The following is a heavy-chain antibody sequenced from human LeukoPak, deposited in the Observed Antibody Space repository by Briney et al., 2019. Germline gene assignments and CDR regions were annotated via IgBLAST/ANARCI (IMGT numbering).Heavy chain of an antibody. D-gene: IGHD4-17*01. V-gene: IGHV3-33*01. CDR2: IWYDGSSK. CDR1: GFTFSSYG. CDR3: ARASGHYGDYPFDY. Sequence: PGRSLRLSCAASGFTFSSYGMHWVRQAPGKGLEWVAVIWYDGSSKYYADSVKGRFTISRDNSKNTLYLQMNSLRAEDTAVYYCARASGHYGDYPFDYWGQGTLVTVSS. J-gene: IGHJ4*02.